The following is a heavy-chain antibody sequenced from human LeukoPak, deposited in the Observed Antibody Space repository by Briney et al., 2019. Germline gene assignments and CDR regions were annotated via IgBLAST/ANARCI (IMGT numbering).Heavy chain of an antibody. Sequence: GGSLRLSCAASGFTFSSYSMNWVRQAPGKGLEWVSSISSSSSYIYYADSVKGRFTISRDNAKNSLYLQMNSLRAENTAVYYCARGKVGVGAQGAFDIWGQGTMVTVAS. J-gene: IGHJ3*02. CDR2: ISSSSSYI. D-gene: IGHD1-26*01. CDR3: ARGKVGVGAQGAFDI. V-gene: IGHV3-21*01. CDR1: GFTFSSYS.